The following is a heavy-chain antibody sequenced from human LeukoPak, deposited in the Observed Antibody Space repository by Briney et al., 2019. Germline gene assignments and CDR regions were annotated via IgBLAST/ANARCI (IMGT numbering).Heavy chain of an antibody. D-gene: IGHD3-3*01. J-gene: IGHJ6*04. V-gene: IGHV3-48*01. CDR1: GFSFSTYS. CDR2: ISNSGHTT. CDR3: ARRITISGLGYYMDV. Sequence: GGSLRLSCAASGFSFSTYSMNWVRQAPGKGLEWISYISNSGHTTYYAESVKGRFTISRGNAWNSLYLQMNSLRGEDTAVYCARRITISGLGYYMDVWGEGTTVIVSS.